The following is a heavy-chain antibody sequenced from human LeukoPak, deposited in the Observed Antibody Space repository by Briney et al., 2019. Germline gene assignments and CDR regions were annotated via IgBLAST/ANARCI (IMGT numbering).Heavy chain of an antibody. D-gene: IGHD1-26*01. CDR2: ISYDGSNK. Sequence: PGGSLRLSCAASGFTFSSYAMHWVRQAPGKGLEWVAVISYDGSNKYYADSVKGRFTISRDNAKNSLYLQMNSLRDEDTAVYYCARGSSPTYDAFDIWGQGTMVTVSS. J-gene: IGHJ3*02. CDR3: ARGSSPTYDAFDI. V-gene: IGHV3-30-3*01. CDR1: GFTFSSYA.